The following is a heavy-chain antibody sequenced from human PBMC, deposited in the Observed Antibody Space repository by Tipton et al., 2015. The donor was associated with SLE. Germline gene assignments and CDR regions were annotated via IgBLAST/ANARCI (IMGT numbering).Heavy chain of an antibody. CDR1: GFTFSSNW. Sequence: SLRLSCEASGFTFSSNWMSWVRQAPGKGLEWVANIKPDGSEDYYVDSMKGRFTIARDNAKNSLFLQMNSLRVDDTAVYYCAADFGNGYYINWGQGTLVTVSS. D-gene: IGHD3-3*01. CDR3: AADFGNGYYIN. V-gene: IGHV3-7*01. CDR2: IKPDGSED. J-gene: IGHJ4*02.